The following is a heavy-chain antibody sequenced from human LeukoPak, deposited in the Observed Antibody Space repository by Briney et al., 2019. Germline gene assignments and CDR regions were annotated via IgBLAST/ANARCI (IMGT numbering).Heavy chain of an antibody. V-gene: IGHV1-46*01. CDR1: GYTFTSYY. Sequence: ASVKVSCKASGYTFTSYYMHWVRQAPGQGLEWMGIINPSGGSTSYAQKFQGRVTITRDTSASTAYMELSSLRSEDMAVYYCARGNHYYDSSGYSDWFDPWGQGTLVTVSS. CDR2: INPSGGST. D-gene: IGHD3-22*01. CDR3: ARGNHYYDSSGYSDWFDP. J-gene: IGHJ5*02.